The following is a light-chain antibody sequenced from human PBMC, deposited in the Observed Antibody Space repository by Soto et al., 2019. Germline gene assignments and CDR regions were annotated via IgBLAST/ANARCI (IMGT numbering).Light chain of an antibody. J-gene: IGLJ3*02. CDR3: AAWDDSLSGWV. V-gene: IGLV1-47*01. Sequence: QSALTQPPSGSGSPGQSVTISCTGTSTDFVSYNRVSWYQQLPGTAPKLLIYRNNQRPSGVPDRFSGSKSGTSASLAISGLRSEDEADYYCAAWDDSLSGWVFGGGTKLTV. CDR2: RNN. CDR1: STDFVSYN.